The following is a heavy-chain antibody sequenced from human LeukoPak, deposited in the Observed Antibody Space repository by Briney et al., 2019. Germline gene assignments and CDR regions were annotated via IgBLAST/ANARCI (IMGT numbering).Heavy chain of an antibody. V-gene: IGHV4-30-2*01. D-gene: IGHD6-13*01. CDR3: ARGVAAAGYNWFDP. CDR2: IYHSGST. CDR1: GGSISSGGYS. J-gene: IGHJ5*02. Sequence: SQTLSLTCAVPGGSISSGGYSWSWIRQPPGKGLEWIGYIYHSGSTYYNPSLKSRVTISVDRSKNQFSLKLSSVTAADTAVHYCARGVAAAGYNWFDPWGQGTLVTVSS.